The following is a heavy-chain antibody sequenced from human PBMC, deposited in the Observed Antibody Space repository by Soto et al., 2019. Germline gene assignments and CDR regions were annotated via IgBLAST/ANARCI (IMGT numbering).Heavy chain of an antibody. J-gene: IGHJ4*02. D-gene: IGHD1-1*01. CDR2: IIPLFDAT. CDR3: ARDRSSSWYNGTFHFDS. V-gene: IGHV1-69*06. Sequence: QVQLVQSGAEVRKPGSSVKVSCKASGGTFTTYDISWVRQAPGQGLEWMGGIIPLFDATKYAQKFQGRVTITADKSTGTAYMEVSSLKSEDTGMYYCARDRSSSWYNGTFHFDSLGQGTLVPVSS. CDR1: GGTFTTYD.